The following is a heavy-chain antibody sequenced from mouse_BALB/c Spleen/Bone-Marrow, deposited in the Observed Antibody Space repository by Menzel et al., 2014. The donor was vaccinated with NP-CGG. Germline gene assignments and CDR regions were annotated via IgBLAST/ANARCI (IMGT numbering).Heavy chain of an antibody. CDR1: GFDFSRYW. J-gene: IGHJ3*01. D-gene: IGHD2-3*01. Sequence: EVHLVESGGGLVQPGGSLKLSCAASGFDFSRYWMGWVRQAPGKGLGWIGEINPDSTTINYTPSLKYKFIISRDNAKNTLFLQMSDVRSEDTALYYCARLGYYGGFAYWGQGTLSLSLQ. CDR3: ARLGYYGGFAY. CDR2: INPDSTTI. V-gene: IGHV4-1*02.